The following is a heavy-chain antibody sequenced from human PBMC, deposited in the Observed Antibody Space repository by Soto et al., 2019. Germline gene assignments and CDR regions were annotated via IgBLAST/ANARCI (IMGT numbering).Heavy chain of an antibody. Sequence: ASVKVSCKVSGYTLTELSMHWVRQAPGKGLEWMGGFDPEDGETIYGQIFQGRVTMTEDTSTDTAYMELSSLRSEDTAVYYCATGTRITMVRGVILGASYGMDVWGQETTVTVSS. CDR2: FDPEDGET. CDR3: ATGTRITMVRGVILGASYGMDV. D-gene: IGHD3-10*01. V-gene: IGHV1-24*01. CDR1: GYTLTELS. J-gene: IGHJ6*02.